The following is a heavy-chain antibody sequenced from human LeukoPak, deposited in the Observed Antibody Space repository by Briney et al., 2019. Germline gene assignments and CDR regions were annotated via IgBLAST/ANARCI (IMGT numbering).Heavy chain of an antibody. CDR3: AKDGYGGNSGSDY. J-gene: IGHJ4*02. V-gene: IGHV3-30*02. Sequence: GGSLRLSCAASGFTFSSYGMHWVRQAPGKGLEWVAFIRYDGSNKYYADSVKGRFTISRDNSKNTPYLQMNSLRAEDTAVYYCAKDGYGGNSGSDYWGQGTLVTVSS. CDR2: IRYDGSNK. D-gene: IGHD4-23*01. CDR1: GFTFSSYG.